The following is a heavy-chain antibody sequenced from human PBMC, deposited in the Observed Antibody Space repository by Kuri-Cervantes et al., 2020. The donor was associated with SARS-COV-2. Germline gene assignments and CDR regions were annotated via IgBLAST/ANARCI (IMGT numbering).Heavy chain of an antibody. CDR3: ARDKGILTGYYTGWFDP. V-gene: IGHV4-59*01. CDR2: IYYSGST. D-gene: IGHD3-9*01. J-gene: IGHJ5*02. Sequence: SETLSLTCTVSGGSISSYYWSWIRQPPGKGLEWIGYIYYSGSTNYNPSLKSRVTISVDTSKNQFSLKLSSVTAADTAVYYCARDKGILTGYYTGWFDPWGQGTLVTVPS. CDR1: GGSISSYY.